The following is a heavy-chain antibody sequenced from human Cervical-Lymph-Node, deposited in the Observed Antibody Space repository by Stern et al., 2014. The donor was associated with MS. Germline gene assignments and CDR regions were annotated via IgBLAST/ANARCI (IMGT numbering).Heavy chain of an antibody. D-gene: IGHD1-1*01. J-gene: IGHJ6*02. Sequence: VQLVESGAEVKKPGESLKISCKGSGYTFTNNWIAWVRQMPGKGLEWMGIIYPDDSDIRYSPSLQGHVTISADQSTSNAYLQWSGLKAADSAVYYCGRHPPRRKWDDPNYGMDVWGQGTTVTVSS. V-gene: IGHV5-51*01. CDR1: GYTFTNNW. CDR3: GRHPPRRKWDDPNYGMDV. CDR2: IYPDDSDI.